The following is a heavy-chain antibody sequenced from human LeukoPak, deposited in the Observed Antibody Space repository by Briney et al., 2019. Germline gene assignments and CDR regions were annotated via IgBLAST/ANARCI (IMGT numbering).Heavy chain of an antibody. J-gene: IGHJ4*02. CDR3: AKDGGWFGDAEDYFDY. D-gene: IGHD3-10*01. V-gene: IGHV3-48*01. CDR1: GFTFSSYS. Sequence: GGSLRLSCAASGFTFSSYSMNWVRQAPGKGLEWVSYISSSSSTIYYADSVKGRFTISRDNAKNSLYLQMNSLRAEDTAVYYCAKDGGWFGDAEDYFDYWGQGTLVTVSS. CDR2: ISSSSSTI.